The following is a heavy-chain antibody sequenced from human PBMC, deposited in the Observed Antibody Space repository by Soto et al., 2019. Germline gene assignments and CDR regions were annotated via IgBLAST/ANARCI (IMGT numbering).Heavy chain of an antibody. Sequence: EVQLLESGGGLVQPGGSLRLSCAASGFTFSSYAMSWVRQAPGKGLEWVSSISSSSSYIYYADSVKGRFTISRDNAKNSLYLQMNSLRAEDTAVYYCASIGSGITGTTSRDWGQGTLVTVSS. J-gene: IGHJ4*02. CDR3: ASIGSGITGTTSRD. D-gene: IGHD1-7*01. V-gene: IGHV3-21*01. CDR1: GFTFSSYA. CDR2: ISSSSSYI.